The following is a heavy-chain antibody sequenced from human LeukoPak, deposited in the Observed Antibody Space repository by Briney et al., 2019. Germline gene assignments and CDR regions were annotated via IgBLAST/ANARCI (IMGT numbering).Heavy chain of an antibody. Sequence: GGSLRLSCAASGFTFSSYAMSWVRQAPGKGLEWVSLISGLGGSTYYADSVKGRFTISRDTSKNTLYLQMNSLRAEDTAVYYCAKDSSRRGVMGYFDYWGQGTLVTVSS. J-gene: IGHJ4*02. CDR3: AKDSSRRGVMGYFDY. V-gene: IGHV3-23*01. CDR1: GFTFSSYA. D-gene: IGHD3-10*01. CDR2: ISGLGGST.